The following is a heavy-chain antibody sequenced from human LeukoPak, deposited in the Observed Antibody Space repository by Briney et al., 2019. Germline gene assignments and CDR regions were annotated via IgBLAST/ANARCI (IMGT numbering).Heavy chain of an antibody. CDR3: ARDWKAYGDYVDAFDI. V-gene: IGHV3-21*01. Sequence: GGSLRLSCAASGFTFSSYSMNWVRQAPGKGLEWVSSISSSSSYIYYADSVKGRFIISRDNAKNSLYLQMNSLRAEDTAVYYCARDWKAYGDYVDAFDIWGQGTMVTVSS. D-gene: IGHD4-17*01. CDR2: ISSSSSYI. CDR1: GFTFSSYS. J-gene: IGHJ3*02.